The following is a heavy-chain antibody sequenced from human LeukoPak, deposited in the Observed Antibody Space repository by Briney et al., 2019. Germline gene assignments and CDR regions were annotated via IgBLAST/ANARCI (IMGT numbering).Heavy chain of an antibody. V-gene: IGHV1-46*01. Sequence: ASVKVSCKASGYTFTSLYMHWVRQAPGQGLEWMGIINPSGGRASYAQKLQGRVTMTTDTSTSTAYMELRSLRSDDTAVYYCAREVSPLSYYDSSGYYSDMIYYYYYMDVWGKGTTVTVSS. CDR1: GYTFTSLY. J-gene: IGHJ6*03. CDR3: AREVSPLSYYDSSGYYSDMIYYYYYMDV. D-gene: IGHD3-22*01. CDR2: INPSGGRA.